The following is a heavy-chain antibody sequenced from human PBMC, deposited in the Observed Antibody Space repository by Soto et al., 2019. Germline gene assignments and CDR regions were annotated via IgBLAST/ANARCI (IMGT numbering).Heavy chain of an antibody. V-gene: IGHV3-23*01. CDR3: AKDPEPCAAGSCFRNYFDP. CDR2: ISGTGGTI. Sequence: GGSLRLSCAASGFTFNDYAMSWVRQAPGKAIEWVSTISGTGGTIYYADSVKGRFTISRDNSKNTLSLEMNSLRAEDAAVYYCAKDPEPCAAGSCFRNYFDPWGQGTLVTVSS. CDR1: GFTFNDYA. J-gene: IGHJ4*02. D-gene: IGHD6-13*01.